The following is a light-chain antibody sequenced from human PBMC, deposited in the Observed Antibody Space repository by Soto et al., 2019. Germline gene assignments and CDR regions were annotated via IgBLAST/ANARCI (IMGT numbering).Light chain of an antibody. CDR1: SSDVGGYTY. CDR3: SSYTSSSTRV. J-gene: IGLJ2*01. V-gene: IGLV2-14*01. Sequence: QSALTQPASVSGSPGQSITISCTGTSSDVGGYTYVSWYQQHPGKAPKLMIYDVTNRPAGVSNRFSGSKSGNTASLTISGLQAEDEADYSCSSYTSSSTRVFGGGTKLTVL. CDR2: DVT.